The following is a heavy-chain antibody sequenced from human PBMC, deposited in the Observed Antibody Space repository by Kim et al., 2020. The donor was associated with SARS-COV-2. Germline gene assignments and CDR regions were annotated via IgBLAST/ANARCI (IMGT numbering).Heavy chain of an antibody. CDR2: ISWDGGST. Sequence: GGSLRLSCAASGFTFDDYTMHWVRQAPGKGLEWVSLISWDGGSTYYADSVKGRFTISRDNSKNSLYLQMNSLRTEDTALYYCAKGTMVRGALYYFDYWGQGTLVTVSS. J-gene: IGHJ4*02. D-gene: IGHD3-10*01. V-gene: IGHV3-43*01. CDR3: AKGTMVRGALYYFDY. CDR1: GFTFDDYT.